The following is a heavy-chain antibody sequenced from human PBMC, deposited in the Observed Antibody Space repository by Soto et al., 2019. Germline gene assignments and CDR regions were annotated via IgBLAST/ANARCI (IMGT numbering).Heavy chain of an antibody. V-gene: IGHV4-4*02. Sequence: QVQLQESGPGLVKPSGTLSLTCGVSSDSISSSNWWTWVRQPPGKGLEWIGEIYHTGSTNYNPSLKSRVTISVDKSKNQFSLKLISVTAADTAVYYCARVVVATYSSTFDPWGQGTLVTVSS. CDR3: ARVVVATYSSTFDP. J-gene: IGHJ5*02. CDR2: IYHTGST. D-gene: IGHD6-13*01. CDR1: SDSISSSNW.